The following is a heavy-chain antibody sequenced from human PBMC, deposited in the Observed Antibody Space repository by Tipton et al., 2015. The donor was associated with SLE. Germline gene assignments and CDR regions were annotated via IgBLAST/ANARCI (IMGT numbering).Heavy chain of an antibody. Sequence: TLSLTCTVSGGSISSGGYYWSWIRQHPGKGLEWIGYIYYSGSTYYNPSLKSRLTMSVDTSKNQFSLKLSSVTAADTAGYYCARGLAGDDAFDIWGQGTMVTVSS. J-gene: IGHJ3*02. V-gene: IGHV4-31*03. CDR1: GGSISSGGYY. CDR2: IYYSGST. CDR3: ARGLAGDDAFDI. D-gene: IGHD7-27*01.